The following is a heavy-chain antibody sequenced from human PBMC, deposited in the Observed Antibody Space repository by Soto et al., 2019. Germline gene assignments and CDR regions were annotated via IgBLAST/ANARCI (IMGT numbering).Heavy chain of an antibody. Sequence: GGSLRLSCAASGFTFSSYGMHWVRQAPGKGLEWVAVISYDGSNKYYADSVKGRFTISRDNSKNTLYLQMNSLRAEDTAVYYYAKSSGAYYGSGSYYNYLLGYYYYGMDVWGQGTTVTVSS. CDR1: GFTFSSYG. CDR3: AKSSGAYYGSGSYYNYLLGYYYYGMDV. J-gene: IGHJ6*02. V-gene: IGHV3-30*18. CDR2: ISYDGSNK. D-gene: IGHD3-10*01.